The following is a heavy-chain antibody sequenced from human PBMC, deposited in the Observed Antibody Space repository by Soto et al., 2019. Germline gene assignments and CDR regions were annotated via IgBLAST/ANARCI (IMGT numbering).Heavy chain of an antibody. D-gene: IGHD1-1*01. CDR2: ISHRGSL. CDR3: ARELPQRQGRNMDV. J-gene: IGHJ6*02. V-gene: IGHV4-31*03. CDR1: GGSMTSGDQY. Sequence: SETLSLTCTVTGGSMTSGDQYWTWIRHRPGEGLEWFGYISHRGSLYYNPSLKSRVSMSVDTSKNQFSLNLSSVTAADTAVYYCARELPQRQGRNMDVWGQGTTVTVSS.